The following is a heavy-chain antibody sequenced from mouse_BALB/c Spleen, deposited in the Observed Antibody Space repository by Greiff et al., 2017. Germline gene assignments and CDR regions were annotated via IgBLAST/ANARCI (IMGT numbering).Heavy chain of an antibody. CDR1: GFTFSSFG. V-gene: IGHV5-17*02. J-gene: IGHJ4*01. Sequence: LVESGGGLVQPGGSRKLSCAASGFTFSSFGMHWVRQAPEKGLEGVAYISSGSSTIYYADTVKGRFTISRDNPKNTLFLQMTSLRSEDTAMYYCARRRAGVSMTCYAMDYWGQGTSVTVSS. CDR3: ARRRAGVSMTCYAMDY. CDR2: ISSGSSTI. D-gene: IGHD2-3*01.